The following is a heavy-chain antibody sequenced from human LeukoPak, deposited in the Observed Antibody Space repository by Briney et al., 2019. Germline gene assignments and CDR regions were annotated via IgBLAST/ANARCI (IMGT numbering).Heavy chain of an antibody. D-gene: IGHD3-22*01. Sequence: ASVKVSCKASGYTFTGYYMHWVRQAPGQGLEWMGWINPNSGGTNYAQKFQGRVTMTRDTSISTAYMELSRLRSDDTAVYYCARIRYYYDSSGDYWGQGTLVTVSS. J-gene: IGHJ4*02. CDR3: ARIRYYYDSSGDY. CDR1: GYTFTGYY. CDR2: INPNSGGT. V-gene: IGHV1-2*02.